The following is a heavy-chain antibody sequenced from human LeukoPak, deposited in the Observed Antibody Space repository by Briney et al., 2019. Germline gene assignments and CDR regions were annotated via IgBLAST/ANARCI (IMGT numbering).Heavy chain of an antibody. CDR1: GFTFSNYS. J-gene: IGHJ4*02. D-gene: IGHD5-24*01. CDR3: ARGDGYNFFDY. CDR2: IYVDGTT. Sequence: GGSPRLSCAAAGFTFSNYSMNWVRQAAGKGLEWVSVIYVDGTTYYADSVKGRFTISRDNSKNTLSLQMNSLRAEDTAVYYCARGDGYNFFDYWGQGTLVTVSS. V-gene: IGHV3-53*01.